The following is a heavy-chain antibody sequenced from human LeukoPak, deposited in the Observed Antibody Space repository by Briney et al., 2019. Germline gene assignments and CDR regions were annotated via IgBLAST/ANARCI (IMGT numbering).Heavy chain of an antibody. Sequence: QPGRSLRLSCAGSGFNFSNYAMHWVRQAPGKGLEWVSVIYSGGSTYYADSVKGRFTISRDNSKNTLYLQMNSLRAEDTAVYYCARVHTAMATNYYFDYWGQGTLVTVSS. CDR1: GFNFSNYA. CDR3: ARVHTAMATNYYFDY. J-gene: IGHJ4*02. D-gene: IGHD5-18*01. CDR2: IYSGGST. V-gene: IGHV3-66*01.